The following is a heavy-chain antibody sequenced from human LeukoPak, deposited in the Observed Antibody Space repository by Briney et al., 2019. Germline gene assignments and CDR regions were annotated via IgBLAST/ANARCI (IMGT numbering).Heavy chain of an antibody. D-gene: IGHD3-22*01. CDR3: AKVDYYDSSSYYRFFDY. V-gene: IGHV3-23*01. CDR1: GFTFRNYA. Sequence: GGSLRLSCAASGFTFRNYAMSWVRQAPGKGLEWVSFISGSGGSTYYADSVKGRFTISRDNSKNTLYLQMNSLRAEDTAVYYCAKVDYYDSSSYYRFFDYWGQGTLVTVSS. CDR2: ISGSGGST. J-gene: IGHJ4*02.